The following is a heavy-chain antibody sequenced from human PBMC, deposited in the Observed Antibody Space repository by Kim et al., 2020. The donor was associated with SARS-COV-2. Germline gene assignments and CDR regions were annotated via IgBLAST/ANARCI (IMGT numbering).Heavy chain of an antibody. CDR2: ISSSSSTI. CDR1: GFTFSSYS. V-gene: IGHV3-48*04. J-gene: IGHJ5*02. D-gene: IGHD3-9*01. Sequence: GGSLRLSCAASGFTFSSYSMNWVRQAPGKGLEWVSYISSSSSTIYYADSVKGRFTISRDNAKNSLYLQMNSLRAEHTAVYYCASSRFDWLLFPQYWFDPWGQGTLVTVSS. CDR3: ASSRFDWLLFPQYWFDP.